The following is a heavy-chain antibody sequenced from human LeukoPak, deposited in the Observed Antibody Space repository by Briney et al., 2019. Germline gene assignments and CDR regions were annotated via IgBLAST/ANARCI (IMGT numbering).Heavy chain of an antibody. V-gene: IGHV3-21*04. J-gene: IGHJ4*02. CDR3: TKGGVAAARDY. CDR1: GFIFSSYS. D-gene: IGHD6-13*01. CDR2: LSFVTTYI. Sequence: PGGSLRLSCAASGFIFSSYSMNWVRQAPGKGLEWVSSLSFVTTYIYYADSVKGRFTISRDNSKNTLYMQMNSLRTEDTAVYYCTKGGVAAARDYWGQGTLVTVSS.